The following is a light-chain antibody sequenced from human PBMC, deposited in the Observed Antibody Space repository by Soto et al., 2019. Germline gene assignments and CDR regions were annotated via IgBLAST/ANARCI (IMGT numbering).Light chain of an antibody. J-gene: IGKJ2*01. Sequence: EMVLTQSPATLSLSPGERATLSCRASQSVSSSYLAWYQQRTGQAPRLIIYGASSRATGIPDRFSGSGSGTDFTLTISRLEPADFAVYYCHQYCSSPPRTFGPGTKLEIK. CDR1: QSVSSSY. CDR2: GAS. CDR3: HQYCSSPPRT. V-gene: IGKV3-20*01.